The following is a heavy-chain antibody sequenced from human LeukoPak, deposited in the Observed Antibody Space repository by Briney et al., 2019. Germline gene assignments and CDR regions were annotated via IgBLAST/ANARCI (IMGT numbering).Heavy chain of an antibody. CDR2: ITGSGGNT. D-gene: IGHD3-9*01. V-gene: IGHV3-23*01. CDR3: AKWGDYDVLTGYYVSDY. J-gene: IGHJ4*02. CDR1: GFTFSNYA. Sequence: PGGSLRLSCAASGFTFSNYAMSWVRQAPGKGLEWVSAITGSGGNTYYADSVKGRFTISRDNSKNTVFLQMNSLRVEDTAVYYCAKWGDYDVLTGYYVSDYWGQGTLVTVSS.